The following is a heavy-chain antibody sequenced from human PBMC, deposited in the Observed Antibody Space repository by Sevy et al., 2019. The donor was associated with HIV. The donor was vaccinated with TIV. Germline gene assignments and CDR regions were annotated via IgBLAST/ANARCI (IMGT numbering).Heavy chain of an antibody. J-gene: IGHJ6*02. CDR1: GFTFSHNW. D-gene: IGHD3-9*01. Sequence: GGSLRLSCAASGFTFSHNWMSWVRQAPGKGLEWVGRIRSETEGGTTDYAAPVKGRFTISRDDSKNTLYLQMNSLQTEDTAVYYCATEALDCEGGDYYYYGFDVWGQGTTVTVSS. CDR3: ATEALDCEGGDYYYYGFDV. CDR2: IRSETEGGTT. V-gene: IGHV3-15*01.